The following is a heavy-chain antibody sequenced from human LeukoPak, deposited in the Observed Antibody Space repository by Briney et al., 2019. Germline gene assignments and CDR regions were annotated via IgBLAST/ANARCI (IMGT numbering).Heavy chain of an antibody. J-gene: IGHJ4*02. CDR2: IYYRGST. CDR1: GDSISTYY. CDR3: ARDPDRGYPPDY. Sequence: SETLSLTCTVSGDSISTYYWSWIRQPPGKGLEWIGYIYYRGSTNYNPSLKSRVTISLDTSKNQFSLSLTSVTAADTAVYYCARDPDRGYPPDYWGQGTLVTVSS. V-gene: IGHV4-59*12. D-gene: IGHD5-18*01.